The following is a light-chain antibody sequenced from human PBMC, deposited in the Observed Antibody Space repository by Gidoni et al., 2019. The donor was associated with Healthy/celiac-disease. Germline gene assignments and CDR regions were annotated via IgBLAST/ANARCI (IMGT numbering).Light chain of an antibody. J-gene: IGKJ3*01. Sequence: IGLTKSPASLSESPGERATLSCRASQSVSSYLAWYQQKQGQAPRLLIYAASNRATGVPARFSGSGSGTDFTLTISSLEPEDFAVYYCQQRSNWPPTFXPXTKVDIK. CDR1: QSVSSY. CDR2: AAS. CDR3: QQRSNWPPT. V-gene: IGKV3-11*01.